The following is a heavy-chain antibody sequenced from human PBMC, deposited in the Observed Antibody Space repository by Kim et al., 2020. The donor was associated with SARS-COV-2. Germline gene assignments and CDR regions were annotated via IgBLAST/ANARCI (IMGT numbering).Heavy chain of an antibody. CDR1: GGSFSGYY. J-gene: IGHJ5*02. CDR2: INHSGST. V-gene: IGHV4-34*01. D-gene: IGHD3-10*01. Sequence: SETLSLTCAVYGGSFSGYYWSWIRQPPGKGLEWIGEINHSGSTNYNPSLKSRVTISVDTSKNQFSLKLSSVTAADTAVYYCARGRLWFGELRGRNWFDPWGQGTLVTVSS. CDR3: ARGRLWFGELRGRNWFDP.